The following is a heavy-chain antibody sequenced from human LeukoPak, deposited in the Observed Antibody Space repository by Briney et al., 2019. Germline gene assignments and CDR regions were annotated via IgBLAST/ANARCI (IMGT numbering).Heavy chain of an antibody. J-gene: IGHJ4*01. D-gene: IGHD2-15*01. CDR3: ARAGFCSGSDCYSRFDY. V-gene: IGHV6-1*01. CDR1: GDSASSNTAA. Sequence: SQTLSLTCAISGDSASSNTAAWNWIRQSPSRGLEWLGRTFYRSKWYNSYAVSVKSRITINPDTSKNHFSLQLNSVTPEDTAVYYCARAGFCSGSDCYSRFDYWGQGTLVTVSS. CDR2: TFYRSKWYN.